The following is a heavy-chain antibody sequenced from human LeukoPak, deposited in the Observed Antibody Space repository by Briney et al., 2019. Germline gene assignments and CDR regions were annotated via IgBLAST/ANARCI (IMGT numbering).Heavy chain of an antibody. V-gene: IGHV4-39*07. CDR1: GFTFSSYW. J-gene: IGHJ4*02. CDR2: IYYSGST. CDR3: ARDSPGVSWYDY. Sequence: GSLRLSCAASGFTFSSYWMSWVRQAPGKGLEWIGSIYYSGSTYYNPSLKSRVTISVDTSKNQFSLKLSSVTAADTAVYYCARDSPGVSWYDYWGQGTLVTVSS. D-gene: IGHD2-15*01.